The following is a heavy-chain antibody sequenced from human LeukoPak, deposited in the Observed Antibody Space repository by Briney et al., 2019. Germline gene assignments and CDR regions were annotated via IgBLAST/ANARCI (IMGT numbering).Heavy chain of an antibody. J-gene: IGHJ4*02. CDR3: AHTGYSGSYLGARVFDY. V-gene: IGHV2-5*01. Sequence: SGPTLVNPTQTLTLTCTCSGISLTTDGWAVAWLRQPPGKALELLALIYWNDEKRYTPSLKNRLTITKDTSKNQVVLTMTNMDPVDTATYYCAHTGYSGSYLGARVFDYWGQGTLVTVSS. CDR2: IYWNDEK. D-gene: IGHD1-26*01. CDR1: GISLTTDGWA.